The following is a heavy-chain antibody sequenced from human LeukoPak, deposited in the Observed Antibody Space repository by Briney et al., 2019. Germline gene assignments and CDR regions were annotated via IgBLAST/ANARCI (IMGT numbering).Heavy chain of an antibody. Sequence: PGGSLRLSCAASGFTFSSYGMHWVRQAPGKGLEWVAVISYDGSNKYYADSAKGRFTISRDNSKNTLYLQMNSLRAEDTAVYYCARLKAYDSSGYYEKENYWGQGTLVTVSS. CDR2: ISYDGSNK. V-gene: IGHV3-30*19. D-gene: IGHD3-22*01. CDR1: GFTFSSYG. J-gene: IGHJ4*02. CDR3: ARLKAYDSSGYYEKENY.